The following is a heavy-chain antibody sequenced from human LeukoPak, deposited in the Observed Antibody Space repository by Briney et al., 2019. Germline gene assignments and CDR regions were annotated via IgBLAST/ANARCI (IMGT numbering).Heavy chain of an antibody. D-gene: IGHD1-26*01. Sequence: PSETLSLXCAVYGGSFSGYYWSWIRQPPGKGLEWIGEINHSGSTNYNPSLKSRVTISVNTSKNQFSLKLSSVTAADTAVYYCARGQGFYSGSYPFDYWGQGTLVTVSS. CDR2: INHSGST. V-gene: IGHV4-34*01. CDR1: GGSFSGYY. J-gene: IGHJ4*02. CDR3: ARGQGFYSGSYPFDY.